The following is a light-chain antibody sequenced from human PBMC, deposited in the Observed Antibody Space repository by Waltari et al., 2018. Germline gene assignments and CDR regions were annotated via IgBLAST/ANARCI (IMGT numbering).Light chain of an antibody. CDR2: GAS. V-gene: IGKV3-20*01. Sequence: SCRARQSVGRSLAWYQQKPGQAPRLLIYGASNRAAGIPDRFSGSGSGTDFSLTISRLEPEDFVVYYCQHYVRLPATFGQGTKVEIK. CDR3: QHYVRLPAT. J-gene: IGKJ1*01. CDR1: QSVGRS.